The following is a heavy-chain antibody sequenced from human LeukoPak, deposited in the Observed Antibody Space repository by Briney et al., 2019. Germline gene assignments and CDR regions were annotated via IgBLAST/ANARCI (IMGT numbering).Heavy chain of an antibody. D-gene: IGHD5-12*01. CDR3: ARDISGYDSPGDY. J-gene: IGHJ4*02. CDR1: GFTFSSDW. V-gene: IGHV3-7*01. Sequence: GGSLRLSCAASGFTFSSDWMNRIRQAPGKGLQWLANIKQNGSEKYYVDSVKGRFTISRDNAKNSLYLQMNSLRAEDTDVYYCARDISGYDSPGDYWGQGTLVTVSS. CDR2: IKQNGSEK.